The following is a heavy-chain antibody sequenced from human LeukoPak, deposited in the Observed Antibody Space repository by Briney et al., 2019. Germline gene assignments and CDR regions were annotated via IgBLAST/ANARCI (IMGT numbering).Heavy chain of an antibody. Sequence: GGSLRLSCAASGFTFSKYWMLWVRQAPGKGLESVSRINTDGTAKTYADSVKGRFTVSRDNADNPMFLQMNSVRDEDTAVYYCATKQWLAPPPDSWGQGTPVTVSS. CDR2: INTDGTAK. J-gene: IGHJ4*02. CDR1: GFTFSKYW. V-gene: IGHV3-74*01. CDR3: ATKQWLAPPPDS. D-gene: IGHD6-19*01.